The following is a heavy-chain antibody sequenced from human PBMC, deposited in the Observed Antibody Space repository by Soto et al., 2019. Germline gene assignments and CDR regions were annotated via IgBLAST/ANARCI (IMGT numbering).Heavy chain of an antibody. CDR2: INPNSGGT. D-gene: IGHD6-13*01. V-gene: IGHV1-2*02. J-gene: IGHJ2*01. CDR3: TKEASDITADNTRLRLWYTDL. CDR1: GYTFTGYY. Sequence: ASVKVSCKASGYTFTGYYIHWVRQAPGQVLEWMGWINPNSGGTVYAQKLKGRVTMTRDTSISTAYMELGSLRSADTAVYYCTKEASDITADNTRLRLWYTDLWGRGNLVTVAS.